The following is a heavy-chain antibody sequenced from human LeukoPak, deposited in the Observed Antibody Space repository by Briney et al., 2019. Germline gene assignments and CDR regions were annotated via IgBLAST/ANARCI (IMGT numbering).Heavy chain of an antibody. Sequence: PGGSLRLSCAASGFTFSSYAMSWVRQAPGKGLEWVSAISGSGGSTYYADSVKGRFTISRDNSKNTLYLQMNSLRAEDTAVYYCAKDRAPGIAGYYFDYWGPGTLVTVSS. CDR3: AKDRAPGIAGYYFDY. V-gene: IGHV3-23*01. J-gene: IGHJ4*02. CDR1: GFTFSSYA. CDR2: ISGSGGST. D-gene: IGHD6-13*01.